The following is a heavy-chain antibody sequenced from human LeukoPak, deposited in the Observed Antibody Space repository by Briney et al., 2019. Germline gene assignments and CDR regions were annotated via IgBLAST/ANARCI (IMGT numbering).Heavy chain of an antibody. D-gene: IGHD6-19*01. Sequence: PGGSLRLSCAASGFSVSSNYMTWVRQAPGKGLGWVSVIFAGGSTYYADSVKDRFTISRDNSKNTLYLQMKSLRAEDTAMYYCAGLEVSRYSSGWYYFDYWGQGTLVTVSS. CDR3: AGLEVSRYSSGWYYFDY. CDR1: GFSVSSNY. V-gene: IGHV3-53*01. J-gene: IGHJ4*02. CDR2: IFAGGST.